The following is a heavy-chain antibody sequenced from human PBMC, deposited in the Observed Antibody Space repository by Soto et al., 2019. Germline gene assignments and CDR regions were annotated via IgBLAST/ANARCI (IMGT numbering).Heavy chain of an antibody. CDR2: VYSSGST. CDR3: ARRAVVAVTGSLDNWLDP. V-gene: IGHV4-59*01. D-gene: IGHD2-21*01. CDR1: GDSITNYY. J-gene: IGHJ5*02. Sequence: SETLSLTCTVSGDSITNYYWNWLRQPPGKALEWIGYVYSSGSTNYNPSLKSRVTISVDTSRNQFSLKVNSVTAADTAVYYCARRAVVAVTGSLDNWLDPWGQGILVTVSS.